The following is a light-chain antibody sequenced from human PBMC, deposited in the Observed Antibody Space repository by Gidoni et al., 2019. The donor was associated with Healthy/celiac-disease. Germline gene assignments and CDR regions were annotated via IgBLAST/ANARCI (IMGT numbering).Light chain of an antibody. CDR1: SSNNGNNY. V-gene: IGLV1-51*01. CDR2: ENN. CDR3: GTWDSSLSAVV. Sequence: QPVLTQTLSVSAAPGLKVTISCSGSSSNNGNNYVSWYQQLPGTAPKLLIYENNKRPSGIPDRFSGSKSGTSATLGITGLQTGEEADYYCGTWDSSLSAVVFGGGTKLTVL. J-gene: IGLJ2*01.